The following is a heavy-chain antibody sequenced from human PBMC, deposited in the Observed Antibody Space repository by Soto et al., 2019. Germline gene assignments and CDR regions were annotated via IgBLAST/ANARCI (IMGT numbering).Heavy chain of an antibody. D-gene: IGHD2-21*02. J-gene: IGHJ6*02. Sequence: QVQLQQSGPGLVKPSQTLSLTCSVSGGSISYEYYHWTWIRQSPGKGLEWIGYIHYSGSIMYNPSVKSRVTIPVDTSKNQFSLQLSSVTAADTAVYFCAREDDGGDRDYYGLDVWGQGTTVTVSS. CDR1: GGSISYEYYH. V-gene: IGHV4-30-4*08. CDR2: IHYSGSI. CDR3: AREDDGGDRDYYGLDV.